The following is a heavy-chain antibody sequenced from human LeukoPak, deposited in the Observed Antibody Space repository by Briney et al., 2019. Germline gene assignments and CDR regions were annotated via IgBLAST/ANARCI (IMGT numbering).Heavy chain of an antibody. J-gene: IGHJ4*02. CDR2: INGDGSWT. Sequence: GGSLRLSCAASGNSWMHWVRQAPGKGLVWVSHINGDGSWTTYADSVKGRFTISKDNAKNTVYLQMNNLRAEDTAVYYCVSFYETYWGRGTLVTVSS. D-gene: IGHD2-2*01. CDR3: VSFYETY. CDR1: GNSW. V-gene: IGHV3-74*01.